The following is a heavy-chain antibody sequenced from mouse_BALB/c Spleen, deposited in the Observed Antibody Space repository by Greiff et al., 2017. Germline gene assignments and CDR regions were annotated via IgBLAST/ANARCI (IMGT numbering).Heavy chain of an antibody. Sequence: VQLQQSGTVLARPGASVKMSCKASGYSFTSYWMHWVKQRPGQGLEWIGAIYPGNSDTSYNQKFKGKAKLTAVTSASTAYMELSSLTNEDSAVYYCTRGGGRYGSSWDFDVWGAGTTVTVSS. V-gene: IGHV1-5*01. CDR3: TRGGGRYGSSWDFDV. CDR1: GYSFTSYW. D-gene: IGHD1-1*01. CDR2: IYPGNSDT. J-gene: IGHJ1*01.